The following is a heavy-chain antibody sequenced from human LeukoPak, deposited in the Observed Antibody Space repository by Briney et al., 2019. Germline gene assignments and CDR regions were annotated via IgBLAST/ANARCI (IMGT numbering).Heavy chain of an antibody. Sequence: SETLSLTCAVSGGSISSYYWSWIRLPPEKGLEWIGYIYYSGTTNYSPSLMSRVTMSVDTSKNQFPLKLSSVTAADTAVYYCARSTNYGGSNWYFDLWGRGTLVTVSS. CDR3: ARSTNYGGSNWYFDL. V-gene: IGHV4-59*01. CDR1: GGSISSYY. J-gene: IGHJ2*01. CDR2: IYYSGTT. D-gene: IGHD4-23*01.